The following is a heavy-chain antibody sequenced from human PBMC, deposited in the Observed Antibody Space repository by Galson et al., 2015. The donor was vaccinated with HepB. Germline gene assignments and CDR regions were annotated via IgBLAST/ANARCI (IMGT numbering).Heavy chain of an antibody. V-gene: IGHV1-69*10. J-gene: IGHJ6*03. CDR1: GGTFSSYA. D-gene: IGHD6-13*01. CDR2: IIPILGIA. Sequence: SVKVSCKASGGTFSSYAISWVRQAPGQGLEWMGGIIPILGIANYAQKFQGRVTITADKSTSTAYMELSSLRSEDTAVYYCARDSSSWYAAHYYYYMDVWGKGTTVTVSS. CDR3: ARDSSSWYAAHYYYYMDV.